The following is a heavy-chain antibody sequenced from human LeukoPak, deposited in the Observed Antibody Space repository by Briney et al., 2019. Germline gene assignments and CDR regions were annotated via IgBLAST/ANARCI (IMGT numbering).Heavy chain of an antibody. CDR3: AREYSSSSGRTFDY. D-gene: IGHD6-6*01. CDR1: GDSVSSYY. J-gene: IGHJ4*02. V-gene: IGHV4-4*07. CDR2: IYTSGST. Sequence: SETLSLTCTVSGDSVSSYYWSWIRQPAGKGLEWIGRIYTSGSTNYNPSLKSRVTMSLDTSKNQFSLKLSSVTAADTAVYYCAREYSSSSGRTFDYWGQGTLVTVSS.